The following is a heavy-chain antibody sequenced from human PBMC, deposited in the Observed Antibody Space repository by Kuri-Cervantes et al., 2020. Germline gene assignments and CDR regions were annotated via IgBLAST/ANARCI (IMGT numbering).Heavy chain of an antibody. CDR2: IYPGDSDT. Sequence: GESLKISCQGSGYSFTSYWIGWVRQMPGKGLEWMGIIYPGDSDTRYSPSFQGQVTISADKSISTAYLQWSSLKASDTAMYYCARLGSSSWYGADYYYYYGMDVWGQGTTVTVSS. D-gene: IGHD6-13*01. J-gene: IGHJ6*02. CDR3: ARLGSSSWYGADYYYYYGMDV. CDR1: GYSFTSYW. V-gene: IGHV5-51*01.